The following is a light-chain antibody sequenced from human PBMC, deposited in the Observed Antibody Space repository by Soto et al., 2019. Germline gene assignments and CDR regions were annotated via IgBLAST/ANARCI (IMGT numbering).Light chain of an antibody. J-gene: IGKJ1*01. CDR2: GAS. Sequence: EIVLTQSPGTLSLSPGERATLSCRASQSVASGHLAWYQQTPGQAPRLLIYGASTRAPGIPDRFSGSGSATDFTLTISRLEPEDFAVYYCQHYGDSPWPFGQGTKVDIK. CDR1: QSVASGH. CDR3: QHYGDSPWP. V-gene: IGKV3-20*01.